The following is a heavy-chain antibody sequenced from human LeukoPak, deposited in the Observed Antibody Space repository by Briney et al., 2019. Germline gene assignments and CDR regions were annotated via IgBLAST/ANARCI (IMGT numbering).Heavy chain of an antibody. V-gene: IGHV4-34*01. D-gene: IGHD3-16*02. CDR2: INHSGST. CDR1: GGSFSGYY. CDR3: ARVAFYDYVWGSYRPFDY. Sequence: PSETLSLTCAVYGGSFSGYYWSWIRQPPGKGLEWIGEINHSGSTNYNPSLKSRVTISVDTSKNQFSLKLSSVTAADTAVYYCARVAFYDYVWGSYRPFDYWGREPWSPSPQ. J-gene: IGHJ4*02.